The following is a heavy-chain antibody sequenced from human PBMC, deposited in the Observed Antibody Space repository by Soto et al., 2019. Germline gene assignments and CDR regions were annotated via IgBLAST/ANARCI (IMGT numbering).Heavy chain of an antibody. CDR3: ARIRNTRGSGWYYFDY. V-gene: IGHV2-70*01. Sequence: SGPTLVNPTQTLTLTCTFSGLSLSTSGMCVSWIRQPPGKALEWLALIDWDDDKYYSTSLKTRLTISKDTSKNQVVLTMTNMDPVDTATYYCARIRNTRGSGWYYFDYWGQGTLVTVSS. CDR1: GLSLSTSGMC. CDR2: IDWDDDK. J-gene: IGHJ4*02. D-gene: IGHD6-19*01.